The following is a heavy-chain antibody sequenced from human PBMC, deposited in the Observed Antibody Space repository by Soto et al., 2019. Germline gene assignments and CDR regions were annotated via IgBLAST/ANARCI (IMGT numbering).Heavy chain of an antibody. Sequence: SETLSLTCTVSGGSIRSDDYYWSWIRQPPGKGLEWIGYIYYSGTTNYNPSLQSRVTISMDTSKSQFSLNVTSVTAADTAVYFCARGRYCLTGRCFPNWFDSWGQGALVTVSS. D-gene: IGHD7-27*01. CDR2: IYYSGTT. CDR1: GGSIRSDDYY. V-gene: IGHV4-30-4*01. J-gene: IGHJ5*01. CDR3: ARGRYCLTGRCFPNWFDS.